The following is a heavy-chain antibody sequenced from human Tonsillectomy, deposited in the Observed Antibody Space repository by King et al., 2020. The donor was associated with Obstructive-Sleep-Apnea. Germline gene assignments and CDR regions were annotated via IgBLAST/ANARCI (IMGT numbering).Heavy chain of an antibody. CDR1: GGSISSYY. D-gene: IGHD3-9*01. CDR2: IHYSGSS. CDR3: ARSGYYDFLTGYYVDS. J-gene: IGHJ4*02. V-gene: IGHV4-59*01. Sequence: QLQESGPGLVKPSETLSLTCTVSGGSISSYYWSWIRQPPGKGLEWIGHIHYSGSSNYNPSLKSRVTISIDTSKNQFFLRLSFVAAADTAVYYCARSGYYDFLTGYYVDSWGQGTLVTVSS.